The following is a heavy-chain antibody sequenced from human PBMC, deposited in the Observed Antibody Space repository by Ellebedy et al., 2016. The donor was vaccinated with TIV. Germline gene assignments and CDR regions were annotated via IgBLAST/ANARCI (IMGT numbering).Heavy chain of an antibody. Sequence: GESLKISCAASGFTFSQYWMHWVRQGPGKGLVWVSRLSSDGSSTWYADSVKGRFTFSRDNGQNTLYLQMNSLRAEDTAVYYCIREGLGGSFDIWGLGTMVTVSS. J-gene: IGHJ3*02. CDR1: GFTFSQYW. V-gene: IGHV3-74*01. D-gene: IGHD3-16*01. CDR2: LSSDGSST. CDR3: IREGLGGSFDI.